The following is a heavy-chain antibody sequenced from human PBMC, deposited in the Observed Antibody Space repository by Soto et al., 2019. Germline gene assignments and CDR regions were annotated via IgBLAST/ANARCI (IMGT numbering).Heavy chain of an antibody. V-gene: IGHV3-74*01. J-gene: IGHJ4*02. CDR3: TRGTRVSSIRTAPY. CDR2: INDEGNNA. Sequence: GGSLRLSCEASGFIFKMYYLHWVRQTPGKGPVWVARINDEGNNATYADSVKGRFTISRDNAKNTLYLQMDGLRVDDTGLYYCTRGTRVSSIRTAPYCGQGSLLTVS. CDR1: GFIFKMYY. D-gene: IGHD3-3*02.